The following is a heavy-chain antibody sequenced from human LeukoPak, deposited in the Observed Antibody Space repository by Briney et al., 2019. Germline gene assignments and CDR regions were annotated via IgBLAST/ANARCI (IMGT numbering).Heavy chain of an antibody. J-gene: IGHJ5*02. Sequence: GGSLRLSCAASGFTFSNAWMSWVRQAPGKGLEWVGHIKSKTDSGTTDYAAPVKGRFTISRDDSKNTLYLQMNSLKTEDTAVYYCTSSLESDFWSSFLSWGQGTQVTVSS. CDR1: GFTFSNAW. V-gene: IGHV3-15*01. D-gene: IGHD3-3*01. CDR3: TSSLESDFWSSFLS. CDR2: IKSKTDSGTT.